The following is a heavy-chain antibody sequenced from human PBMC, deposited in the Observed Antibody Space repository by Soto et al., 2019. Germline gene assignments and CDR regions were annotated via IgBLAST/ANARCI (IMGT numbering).Heavy chain of an antibody. CDR3: ARGLAKGGRQVACDI. D-gene: IGHD1-26*01. CDR1: GGTFSTYA. Sequence: QVQLVQSGAEVKKPGSSVKVSCKASGGTFSTYAISWVRQAPGQGLEWMGAIVPIFGTTNNAQKFQGRVTLPADESTSTAYMELSRLRSEDTAMYDCARGLAKGGRQVACDIWGQGTMVTVAS. CDR2: IVPIFGTT. V-gene: IGHV1-69*12. J-gene: IGHJ3*02.